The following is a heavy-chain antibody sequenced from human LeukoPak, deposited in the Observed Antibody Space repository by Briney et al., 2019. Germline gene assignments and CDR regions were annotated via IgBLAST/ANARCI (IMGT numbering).Heavy chain of an antibody. CDR2: IKPDGSDK. CDR3: AKDPRGSSWFFDY. Sequence: PGGSLRLSCEASGFTFSTYWMSWVRRAPGKGPECVANIKPDGSDKYYVDSMKGRFTISRDNAKNSLYLQMNNLRAEDTAVYYCAKDPRGSSWFFDYWGQGTLVTVSS. D-gene: IGHD6-13*01. CDR1: GFTFSTYW. J-gene: IGHJ4*02. V-gene: IGHV3-7*01.